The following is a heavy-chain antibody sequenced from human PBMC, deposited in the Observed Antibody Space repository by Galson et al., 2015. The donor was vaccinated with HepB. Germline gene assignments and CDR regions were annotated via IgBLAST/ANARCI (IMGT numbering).Heavy chain of an antibody. CDR3: ARDAWTAAGTGWFDP. CDR1: GFTFSSYA. CDR2: ISYDGSNK. Sequence: SLRLSCAASGFTFSSYAMHWVRQAPGKGLEWVAVISYDGSNKYYADSVKGRFTISRDNSKNTLYLQMNSLRAEDTAVYYCARDAWTAAGTGWFDPWGQGTLVTVSS. D-gene: IGHD6-13*01. J-gene: IGHJ5*02. V-gene: IGHV3-30-3*01.